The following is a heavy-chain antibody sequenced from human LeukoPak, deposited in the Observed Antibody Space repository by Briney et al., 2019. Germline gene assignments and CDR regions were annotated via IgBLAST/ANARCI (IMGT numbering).Heavy chain of an antibody. J-gene: IGHJ4*02. CDR2: MNPNSGNT. D-gene: IGHD3-22*01. Sequence: GASVKVSCKASGYTFTSYDINWVRQATGQGLEWMGWMNPNSGNTGYAQKFQGRVTMTRNTSISTAYMELSSLRSEDTAVYYCARGPAYYYDSSGYYYGFDYWGQGTLVTVSS. CDR1: GYTFTSYD. V-gene: IGHV1-8*01. CDR3: ARGPAYYYDSSGYYYGFDY.